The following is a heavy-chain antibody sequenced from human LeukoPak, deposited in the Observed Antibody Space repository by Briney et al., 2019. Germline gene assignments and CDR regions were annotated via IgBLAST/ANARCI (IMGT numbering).Heavy chain of an antibody. Sequence: GASVKVSCKASGYPFTKYYIHWVRQAPGQGLEWMGGIIPIFGTANYAQKFQGRVTITADESTSTAYMELSSLRSEDTAVYYCASSNGGQWLTRYYFDYWGQGTLVTVSS. D-gene: IGHD6-19*01. CDR2: IIPIFGTA. V-gene: IGHV1-69*13. J-gene: IGHJ4*02. CDR1: GYPFTKYY. CDR3: ASSNGGQWLTRYYFDY.